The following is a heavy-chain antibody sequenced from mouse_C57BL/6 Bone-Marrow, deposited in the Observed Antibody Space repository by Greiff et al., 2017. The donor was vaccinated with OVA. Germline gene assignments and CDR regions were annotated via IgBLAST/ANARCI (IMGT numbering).Heavy chain of an antibody. Sequence: QVHVKQPGAELVKPGASVKLSCKASGYTFTSYWMHWVKQRPGQGLEWIGMIHPNSGSTNYNEKFKSKATLTVDKSSSTAYMQLSSLTSEDSAVYYCGGFYYYGSRGDYWGQGTTLTVSS. V-gene: IGHV1-64*01. CDR3: GGFYYYGSRGDY. J-gene: IGHJ2*01. CDR2: IHPNSGST. CDR1: GYTFTSYW. D-gene: IGHD1-1*01.